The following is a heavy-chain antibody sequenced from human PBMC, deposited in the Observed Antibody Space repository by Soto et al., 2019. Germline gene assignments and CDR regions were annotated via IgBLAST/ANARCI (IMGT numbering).Heavy chain of an antibody. CDR3: ALNAFDF. CDR1: GYTFTSYY. J-gene: IGHJ3*01. Sequence: QVQLVQSGAEVNEPGASVKLSCKTSGYTFTSYYIHWVRQAPGQGLEWMAIINPSDGDTGYTQKFQGRVTVTRDMSTSTVYMDLSSLKSEDTAVYYCALNAFDFWGRGTMVTVSS. CDR2: INPSDGDT. V-gene: IGHV1-46*01.